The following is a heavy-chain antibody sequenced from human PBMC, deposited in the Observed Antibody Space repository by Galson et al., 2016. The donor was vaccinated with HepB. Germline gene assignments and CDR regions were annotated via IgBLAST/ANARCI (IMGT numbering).Heavy chain of an antibody. D-gene: IGHD5-18*01. V-gene: IGHV3-30-3*01. J-gene: IGHJ2*01. CDR3: ARDWRFGYSYGYLYIYWYLDL. CDR2: ISYDGTNK. Sequence: SLRLSCAASGFTFDNYPMHWVRQAPGKGLEWVALISYDGTNKYYADSVKGRFTISRDNSKNTLYLQMNSLKPDDTATFYCARDWRFGYSYGYLYIYWYLDLWGRGTLVTVSS. CDR1: GFTFDNYP.